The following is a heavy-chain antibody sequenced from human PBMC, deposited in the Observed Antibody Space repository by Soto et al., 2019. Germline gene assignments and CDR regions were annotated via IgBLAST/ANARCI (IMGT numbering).Heavy chain of an antibody. V-gene: IGHV3-9*01. CDR3: ANLPLYGSGFDC. CDR2: ISWNGAAT. Sequence: EAQLVESGGGLVQPGRSLRLSCVASGFTFDDYAIHWVRQAPGKGLEWVSGISWNGAATGYADSVKGRFTISRDNATNSLYLQMSSLRTADTAIYYCANLPLYGSGFDCWGQGTLVTVSS. D-gene: IGHD3-10*01. J-gene: IGHJ4*02. CDR1: GFTFDDYA.